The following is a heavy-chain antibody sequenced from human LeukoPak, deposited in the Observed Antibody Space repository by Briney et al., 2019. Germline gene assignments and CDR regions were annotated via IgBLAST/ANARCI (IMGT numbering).Heavy chain of an antibody. CDR1: GFTFSSYG. V-gene: IGHV3-33*06. J-gene: IGHJ4*02. CDR3: AKDIGLLFMNFDY. Sequence: GGSLRLSCAASGFTFSSYGMHWVRQAPGKGLEWVAVIWYDGSNKHYADSVKGRFTISRDNSKNTLYLQMNSLRAEDTAVYYCAKDIGLLFMNFDYWGQGTLVTVSS. CDR2: IWYDGSNK. D-gene: IGHD2-21*01.